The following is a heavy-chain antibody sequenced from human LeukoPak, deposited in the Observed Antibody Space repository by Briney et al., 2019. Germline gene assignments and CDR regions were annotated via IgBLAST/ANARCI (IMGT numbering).Heavy chain of an antibody. CDR2: IYYSGST. V-gene: IGHV4-59*08. Sequence: SETLSLTCTVSGGSISSYYWSWIRQPPGKGLEWIGYIYYSGSTNYNPSLKSRVTISVETSKNEFSLKLSSVTAADTAVYFCARGPYPYDSSGAFDIWGQGTMVTVSS. CDR1: GGSISSYY. CDR3: ARGPYPYDSSGAFDI. J-gene: IGHJ3*02. D-gene: IGHD3-22*01.